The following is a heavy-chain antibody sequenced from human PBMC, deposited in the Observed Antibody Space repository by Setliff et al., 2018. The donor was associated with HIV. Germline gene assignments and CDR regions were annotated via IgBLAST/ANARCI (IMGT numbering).Heavy chain of an antibody. CDR2: IIPIFGTT. CDR3: ARDRNSYGYPEWYFDL. CDR1: GGTFITYA. D-gene: IGHD5-18*01. V-gene: IGHV1-69*13. Sequence: SVKVSCKASGGTFITYAISWVRQAPGQGLEWMGGIIPIFGTTNYAQKFQGRVTITADESTSTAYMELSSLTSEDTAVYYCARDRNSYGYPEWYFDLWGRGTLVAFSS. J-gene: IGHJ2*01.